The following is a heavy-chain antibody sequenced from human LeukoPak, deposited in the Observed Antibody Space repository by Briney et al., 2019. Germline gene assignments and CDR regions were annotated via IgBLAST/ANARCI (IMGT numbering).Heavy chain of an antibody. Sequence: SETLSLTCTVSSASISSYYWSWIRQPPGKGLEWIGYISFDGSTNYNASLKSRVTISIDTSKNQFSLKLNSVTAADTAVYYCARGNGCNYYWGQGTLVTVSS. CDR1: SASISSYY. CDR2: ISFDGST. D-gene: IGHD5-24*01. V-gene: IGHV4-59*01. CDR3: ARGNGCNYY. J-gene: IGHJ4*02.